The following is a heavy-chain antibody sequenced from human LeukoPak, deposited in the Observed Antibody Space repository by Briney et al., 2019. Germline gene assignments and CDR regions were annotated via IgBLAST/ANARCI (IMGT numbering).Heavy chain of an antibody. D-gene: IGHD2-2*01. CDR3: ASRYCSSTSCSEGYNWFDP. CDR1: GGSIRSSYYY. V-gene: IGHV4-39*07. J-gene: IGHJ5*02. CDR2: INHSGST. Sequence: NPSETLSLTCTVSGGSIRSSYYYWGWIRQPPGKGLEWIGEINHSGSTNYNPSLKSRVTISVDTSKNQFSLKLTSVTAADTAVYYCASRYCSSTSCSEGYNWFDPWGQGILVTVSS.